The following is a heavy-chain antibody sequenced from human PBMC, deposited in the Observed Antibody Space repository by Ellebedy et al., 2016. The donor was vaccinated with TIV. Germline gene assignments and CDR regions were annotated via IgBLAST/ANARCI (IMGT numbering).Heavy chain of an antibody. D-gene: IGHD3-10*01. CDR2: IKSKTDGGTT. J-gene: IGHJ4*02. Sequence: PGGSLRLSCAASGFTFNNAWLTWVRQAPGKGLAWVGRIKSKTDGGTTDYDAPVKGRFTISRDDRKNTLYLQMDSLKTEDTAVYYCVTDTDGGPVDYWGQGTLVTVTS. CDR3: VTDTDGGPVDY. V-gene: IGHV3-15*07. CDR1: GFTFNNAW.